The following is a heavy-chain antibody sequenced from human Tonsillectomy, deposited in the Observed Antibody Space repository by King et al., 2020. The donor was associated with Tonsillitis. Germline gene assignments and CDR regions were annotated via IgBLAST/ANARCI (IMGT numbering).Heavy chain of an antibody. Sequence: VQLVESGGGLVQPGGSLRLSCAASGFTFSNYAMSWVRQAPGKGLEWGSASSGSGGSTYYAASVKGRFTISRDNSKNTLYLQMNSPRAEDTAVYYCAKVGAAARTRTAIYLDYWGARTLVTVSS. CDR3: AKVGAAARTRTAIYLDY. D-gene: IGHD6-13*01. CDR1: GFTFSNYA. V-gene: IGHV3-23*04. J-gene: IGHJ4*03. CDR2: SSGSGGST.